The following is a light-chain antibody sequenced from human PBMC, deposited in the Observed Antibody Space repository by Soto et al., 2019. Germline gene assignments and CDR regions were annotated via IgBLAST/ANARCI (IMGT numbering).Light chain of an antibody. CDR3: QQYGSSPT. J-gene: IGKJ5*01. Sequence: EIVLTQSPGTLSLSPGERATLSCRASQSVSSSYLAWYLQKPGQAPRLLIYGASSRATGIPDRFSGGGSGTDFTLTISRLEPEDLAVYYCQQYGSSPTFGQGTRLEIK. CDR2: GAS. CDR1: QSVSSSY. V-gene: IGKV3-20*01.